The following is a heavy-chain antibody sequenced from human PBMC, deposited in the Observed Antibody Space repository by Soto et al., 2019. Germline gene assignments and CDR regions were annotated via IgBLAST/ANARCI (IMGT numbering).Heavy chain of an antibody. J-gene: IGHJ4*02. CDR3: AKGGMNSGSYYDY. Sequence: GGSLRLSCAASGFTFSSYAMSWVRQAPGKGLEWVSAISGSGGSTYYADSVKGRFTISRDNSKNTLYLQMNSLRAEDTAVYYCAKGGMNSGSYYDYWGQETLVTVSS. CDR1: GFTFSSYA. D-gene: IGHD1-26*01. V-gene: IGHV3-23*01. CDR2: ISGSGGST.